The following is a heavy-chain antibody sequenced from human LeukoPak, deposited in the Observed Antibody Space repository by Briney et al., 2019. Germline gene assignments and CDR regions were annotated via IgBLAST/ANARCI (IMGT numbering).Heavy chain of an antibody. Sequence: GRSLRLSCAASGFTFSSYGMHWVRQAPGKGLKWVAVISYDGSNKYYADSVKGRFTISRDNSKNTLYLQMNSLRAEDTAVYYCAKDGPAFDYWGQGTLVTVSS. V-gene: IGHV3-30*18. CDR2: ISYDGSNK. CDR1: GFTFSSYG. CDR3: AKDGPAFDY. J-gene: IGHJ4*02.